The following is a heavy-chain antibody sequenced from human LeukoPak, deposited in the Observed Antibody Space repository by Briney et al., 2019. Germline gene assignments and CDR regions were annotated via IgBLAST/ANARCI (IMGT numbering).Heavy chain of an antibody. CDR1: GFTFSSYS. CDR2: ISGSGGST. Sequence: GGSLRLSCAASGFTFSSYSMNWVRQAPGKGLEWVSAISGSGGSTYYADSVKGRFTISRDNSKNTLYLQMNSLRAEDTAVYYCAKDPGAIVGAIAFDIWGQGTMVTVSS. J-gene: IGHJ3*02. D-gene: IGHD1-26*01. CDR3: AKDPGAIVGAIAFDI. V-gene: IGHV3-23*01.